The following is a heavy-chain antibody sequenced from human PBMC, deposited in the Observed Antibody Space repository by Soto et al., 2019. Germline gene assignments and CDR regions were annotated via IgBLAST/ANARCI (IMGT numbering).Heavy chain of an antibody. CDR1: GGTFSSYT. D-gene: IGHD6-13*01. CDR3: ARLIAEGGTYACYYGMDV. CDR2: IIPILGIG. Sequence: GASVKVSRKASGGTFSSYTISWVRQAPGQGLEWMGRIIPILGIGNYAQKFQGRVTITADKSTSTAYMELSSLRSEDTAVYYCARLIAEGGTYACYYGMDVWGQENTVTVSS. V-gene: IGHV1-69*02. J-gene: IGHJ6*02.